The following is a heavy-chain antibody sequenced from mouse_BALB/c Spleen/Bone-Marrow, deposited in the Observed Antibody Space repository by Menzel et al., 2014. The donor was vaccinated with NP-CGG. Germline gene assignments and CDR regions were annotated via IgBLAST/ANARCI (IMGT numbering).Heavy chain of an antibody. CDR3: ARGGIYDGYSY. CDR1: GYTFTNYW. Sequence: VNLVESGAELAKPRASVKMSCKASGYTFTNYWMHWVKQRPGQGLEWIGYIDPSTGYTEYNQKFKDKATLTADRSSSTAHMQLSSLTSEDSAVYYCARGGIYDGYSYWGQGTLVTVSA. CDR2: IDPSTGYT. D-gene: IGHD2-3*01. V-gene: IGHV1-7*01. J-gene: IGHJ3*01.